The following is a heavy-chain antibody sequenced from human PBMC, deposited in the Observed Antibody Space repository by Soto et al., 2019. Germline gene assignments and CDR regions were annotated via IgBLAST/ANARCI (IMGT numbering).Heavy chain of an antibody. CDR1: GFTVSSNY. Sequence: GSLRLSCAASGFTVSSNYMSWVRQAPGKGLEWVSVIYSGGSTYYADSVKGRFTISRDNSKNTLYLQMNSLRAEDTAVYYCASGGGDCTNGVCYTIYYYGMDVWGQGTTVTVSS. V-gene: IGHV3-53*01. D-gene: IGHD2-8*01. CDR3: ASGGGDCTNGVCYTIYYYGMDV. J-gene: IGHJ6*02. CDR2: IYSGGST.